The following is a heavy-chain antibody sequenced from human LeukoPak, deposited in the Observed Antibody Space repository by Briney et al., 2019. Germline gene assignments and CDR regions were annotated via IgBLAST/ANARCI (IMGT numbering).Heavy chain of an antibody. D-gene: IGHD7-27*01. CDR3: ARDLIPANWGSKGYYFDY. J-gene: IGHJ4*02. V-gene: IGHV3-30-3*01. CDR1: GFTFSSYA. Sequence: GRSLRLSCAASGFTFSSYAMHWVRQAPGKGLEWVAVISYDGSNKYYADSVKGRFTISRDNSKNTLYLQMNSLRAEDTAVYYCARDLIPANWGSKGYYFDYWGQGTLVTVSS. CDR2: ISYDGSNK.